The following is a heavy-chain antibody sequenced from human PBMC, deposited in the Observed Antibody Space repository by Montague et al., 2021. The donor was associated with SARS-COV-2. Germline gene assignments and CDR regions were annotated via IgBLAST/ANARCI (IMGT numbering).Heavy chain of an antibody. D-gene: IGHD2/OR15-2a*01. CDR1: GDSITSDVSY. CDR2: IYTTGST. CDR3: ARDDFRWDFDC. J-gene: IGHJ4*02. V-gene: IGHV4-61*02. Sequence: TLSLTCTVYGDSITSDVSYWSWLRQPAGKGLEWIGRIYTTGSTNYNPSLKSRLTISLDTSKNQFSLKLSSVTAADTAVYYCARDDFRWDFDCWGKGTLVTVSS.